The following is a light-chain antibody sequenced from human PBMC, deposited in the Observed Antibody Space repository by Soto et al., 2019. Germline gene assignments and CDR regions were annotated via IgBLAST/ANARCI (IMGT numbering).Light chain of an antibody. V-gene: IGKV1-12*01. Sequence: QMTQSPSSVSASVGDRVTITCRASQAIDSWLAWYQQKPGEAPKLLIFTGSLLHSGVPPRFSGSGSGTDFTLTISSLQPEDFATYYCQQTLSFPQTFGQGTKVDIK. CDR3: QQTLSFPQT. J-gene: IGKJ1*01. CDR2: TGS. CDR1: QAIDSW.